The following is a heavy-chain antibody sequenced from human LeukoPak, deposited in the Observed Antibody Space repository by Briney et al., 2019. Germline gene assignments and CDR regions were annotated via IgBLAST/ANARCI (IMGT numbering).Heavy chain of an antibody. D-gene: IGHD6-13*01. V-gene: IGHV3-7*01. CDR3: GRVIAGAIDY. CDR2: INLDGSER. Sequence: GGSLGLSCAASGFTFSGHSMTWVRQAPGKGLEWVANINLDGSERFYVDFVKGRFTISRDNADNSMYLQMNSLRAEDTAVYYCGRVIAGAIDYWGQGTLVTVSS. CDR1: GFTFSGHS. J-gene: IGHJ4*02.